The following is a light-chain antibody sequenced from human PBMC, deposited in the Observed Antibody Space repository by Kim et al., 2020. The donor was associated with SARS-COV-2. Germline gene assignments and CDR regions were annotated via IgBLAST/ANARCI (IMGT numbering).Light chain of an antibody. CDR2: GAS. CDR1: QSISSW. CDR3: QQYNTYLRT. J-gene: IGKJ2*02. Sequence: SASVGDRVTINCRASQSISSWVAWYQQKPGKAPDLLIHGASTLKSGVPSRFSGHGSGTEFTLTISGLQPEDFATYYCQQYNTYLRTFGQGTKLEI. V-gene: IGKV1-5*03.